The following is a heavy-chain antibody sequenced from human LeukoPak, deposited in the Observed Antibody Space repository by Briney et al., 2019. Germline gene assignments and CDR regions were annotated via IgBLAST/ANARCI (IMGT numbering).Heavy chain of an antibody. V-gene: IGHV3-23*01. J-gene: IGHJ4*02. Sequence: SGGSLRLSCAASGFTFNSYAMSWVRQAPGKGLEWVSTISGNGGSTYYADSVKGRFSISRDNSKSTLYLQVNSLRAEGTAVYYCVRGVTGKLADFDYWGQGTLVTVSS. CDR3: VRGVTGKLADFDY. D-gene: IGHD3-9*01. CDR1: GFTFNSYA. CDR2: ISGNGGST.